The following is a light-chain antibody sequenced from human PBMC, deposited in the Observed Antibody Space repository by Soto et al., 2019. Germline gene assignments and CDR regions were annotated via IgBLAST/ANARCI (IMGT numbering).Light chain of an antibody. CDR3: CSSSDESNYV. CDR2: KGT. J-gene: IGLJ1*01. V-gene: IGLV2-23*01. CDR1: SSDVGAYNS. Sequence: QSVLAQPASVSGSPGQSIAISCTGTSSDVGAYNSVSWYQQHPHKAPQVIIYKGTQRPSGVSNRFSGSTSGNAASLTISGLQADAEADYFCCSSSDESNYVFGNGTKVTV.